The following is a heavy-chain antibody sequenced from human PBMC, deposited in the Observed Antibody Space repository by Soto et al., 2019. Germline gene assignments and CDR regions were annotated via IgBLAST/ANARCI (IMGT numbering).Heavy chain of an antibody. D-gene: IGHD3-3*01. Sequence: ASVKVSCKASGYTFTSYGISWVRQAPGQGLEWMGWISAYNGNTNYAQKLQGRVTMTTDTSTSTAYMELRSLRSDDTAVHYCARVGITIFGVVMGWFDPWGQGTLVTVSS. CDR1: GYTFTSYG. J-gene: IGHJ5*02. V-gene: IGHV1-18*01. CDR2: ISAYNGNT. CDR3: ARVGITIFGVVMGWFDP.